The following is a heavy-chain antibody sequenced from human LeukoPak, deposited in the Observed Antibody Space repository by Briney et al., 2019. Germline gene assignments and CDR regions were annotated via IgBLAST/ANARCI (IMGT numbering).Heavy chain of an antibody. V-gene: IGHV3-21*01. D-gene: IGHD3-16*02. CDR2: ISSSSSYI. J-gene: IGHJ4*02. Sequence: GRSLRLSCAASGFTFSSYAMHWVRQAPGKGLEWVSSISSSSSYIYYADSEKGRFTISRDNAKNSLYLQMNSLRAEDTAVYYCARYDYVWGSYRYPNFDYWGQGTLVTVSS. CDR1: GFTFSSYA. CDR3: ARYDYVWGSYRYPNFDY.